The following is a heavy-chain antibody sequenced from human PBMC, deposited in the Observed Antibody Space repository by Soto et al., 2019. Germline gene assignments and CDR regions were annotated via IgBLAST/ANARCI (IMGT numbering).Heavy chain of an antibody. Sequence: VGSLRLSCAASGFTFSSYGMHWVRQAPGKGLEWVAVIWYDGSNKYYADSVKGRFTISRDNSKNTLYLQMNSLRAEDTAVYYCARDSDYYDSSGYYFDYWGQGTLVTVSS. J-gene: IGHJ4*02. V-gene: IGHV3-33*01. CDR3: ARDSDYYDSSGYYFDY. CDR2: IWYDGSNK. CDR1: GFTFSSYG. D-gene: IGHD3-22*01.